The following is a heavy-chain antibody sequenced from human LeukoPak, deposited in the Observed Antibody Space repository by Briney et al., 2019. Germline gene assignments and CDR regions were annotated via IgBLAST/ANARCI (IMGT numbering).Heavy chain of an antibody. D-gene: IGHD1-20*01. CDR3: ATQGITGFFDY. J-gene: IGHJ4*02. V-gene: IGHV3-72*01. Sequence: GGSLRLSCAASGFTFSDHYMDWVCQSPGKGLEWVGRIRNKASNYITEYAASARGRFTVSRDDSKNSLYLQMNSLRAEDTAVYYCATQGITGFFDYWGQGTLVTVSS. CDR1: GFTFSDHY. CDR2: IRNKASNYIT.